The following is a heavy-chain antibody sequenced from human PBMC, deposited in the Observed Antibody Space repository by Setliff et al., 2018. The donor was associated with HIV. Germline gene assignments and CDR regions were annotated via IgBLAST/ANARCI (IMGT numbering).Heavy chain of an antibody. CDR2: INHSGST. D-gene: IGHD6-13*01. CDR3: ARRRDGSSWYRGDFDY. V-gene: IGHV4-59*05. J-gene: IGHJ4*02. Sequence: SETLSLTCTVSGGSISSYYWSWIRQPAGKGLEWIGGINHSGSTNYNPSLKSRVTISVDTSKNQFSLKLSSVTAADTAVYYCARRRDGSSWYRGDFDYWGQGTLVTVSS. CDR1: GGSISSYY.